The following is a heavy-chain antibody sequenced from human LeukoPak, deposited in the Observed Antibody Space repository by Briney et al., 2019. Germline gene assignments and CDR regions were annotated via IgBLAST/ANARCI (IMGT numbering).Heavy chain of an antibody. J-gene: IGHJ3*02. V-gene: IGHV4-34*01. CDR3: ARAGLSIAAAGTNAFDI. CDR1: GGSLSGYY. D-gene: IGHD6-13*01. Sequence: SETLSLTCAVYGGSLSGYYWSWIRQPPGKGLEWIGEINHSGSTNYNPSLKSRVTISVDTSKNQFSLKLSSVTAADTAVYYCARAGLSIAAAGTNAFDIWGQGTMVTVSS. CDR2: INHSGST.